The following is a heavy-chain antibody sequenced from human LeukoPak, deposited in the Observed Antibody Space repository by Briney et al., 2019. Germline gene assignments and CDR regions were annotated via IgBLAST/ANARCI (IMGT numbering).Heavy chain of an antibody. CDR3: PRAHCSGGTCYGNDAFDI. CDR1: GFTFGDYA. D-gene: IGHD2-15*01. V-gene: IGHV3-49*04. CDR2: IRNKTYGGTT. J-gene: IGHJ3*02. Sequence: GRSLRLSCTASGFTFGDYAMTWVRQAPGKGLEWIGFIRNKTYGGTTEYAASVKGRFTISRDDSKNIAYLQMNSLKTEDTAMYYCPRAHCSGGTCYGNDAFDIWGQGTMVTVSS.